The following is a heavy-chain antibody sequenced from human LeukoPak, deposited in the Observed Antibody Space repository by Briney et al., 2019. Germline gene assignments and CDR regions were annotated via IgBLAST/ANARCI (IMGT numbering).Heavy chain of an antibody. D-gene: IGHD3-22*01. CDR2: INHSGST. CDR1: GGSTSSTGSF. J-gene: IGHJ4*02. CDR3: ARFHRLIVVVDGLRY. Sequence: SETLSLTCTVSGGSTSSTGSFWSWIRQPPGKGLEWIGEINHSGSTDYNPSLKSRVTISVDTSKNQFSLKLSSVTAADTAMYYCARFHRLIVVVDGLRYWGQGTLVTVSS. V-gene: IGHV4-39*07.